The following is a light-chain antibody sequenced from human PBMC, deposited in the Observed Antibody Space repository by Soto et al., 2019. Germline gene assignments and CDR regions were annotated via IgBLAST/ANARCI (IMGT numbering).Light chain of an antibody. J-gene: IGLJ1*01. CDR1: TSDVGGYNY. CDR2: DVN. Sequence: QSVLTQPASVSGSPGQSVTISCTGATSDVGGYNYVSWYQQHPGKAPKLMIYDVNVRPSRVSNRFSGSKSGNTASLTISGLQAEDEADYYCTSYTTGNLAVFGTGTKVTVL. CDR3: TSYTTGNLAV. V-gene: IGLV2-14*01.